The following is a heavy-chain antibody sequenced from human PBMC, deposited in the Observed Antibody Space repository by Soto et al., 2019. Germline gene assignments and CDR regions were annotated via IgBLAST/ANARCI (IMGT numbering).Heavy chain of an antibody. CDR2: VSWDGGST. J-gene: IGHJ4*02. CDR1: GFKFDDYT. V-gene: IGHV3-43*01. Sequence: PGGSLRLSCAASGFKFDDYTMHWIRQAPGKGLEWVSLVSWDGGSTYYADSVKGRFTISRDNTKNSLYLQMNSLRPEDTALYYCVKDIAVYYFDYWGQGTLVTVSS. CDR3: VKDIAVYYFDY. D-gene: IGHD2-15*01.